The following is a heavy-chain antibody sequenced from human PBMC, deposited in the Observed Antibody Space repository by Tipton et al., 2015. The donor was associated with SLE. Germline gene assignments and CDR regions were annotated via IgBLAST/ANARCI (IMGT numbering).Heavy chain of an antibody. V-gene: IGHV4-31*03. CDR2: IYYSGSS. CDR3: ARQSAVGPGADS. J-gene: IGHJ4*02. Sequence: TLSLTCTVSGDSISYAGYYWTWIRQRPGKGLEWIGYIYYSGSSYYNPSLESRLSISMDASKNQFSLNLRSVTAADTAVYYCARQSAVGPGADSWGLGTLVTASS. CDR1: GDSISYAGYY. D-gene: IGHD2-2*01.